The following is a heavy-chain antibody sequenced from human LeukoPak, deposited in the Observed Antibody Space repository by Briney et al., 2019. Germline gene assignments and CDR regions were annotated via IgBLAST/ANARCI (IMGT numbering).Heavy chain of an antibody. CDR3: ARVGSGLYGMDV. CDR2: ITSTSMTI. D-gene: IGHD3-10*01. CDR1: GFTFTTYS. Sequence: PGGSLRLSCAASGFTFTTYSMNWVREDPGKGLQWLSYITSTSMTIDYTDSVKGRFTISRDNAKNSVYLQMNSLRDDDTAVYYCARVGSGLYGMDVWGQGTTVTVSS. J-gene: IGHJ6*02. V-gene: IGHV3-48*02.